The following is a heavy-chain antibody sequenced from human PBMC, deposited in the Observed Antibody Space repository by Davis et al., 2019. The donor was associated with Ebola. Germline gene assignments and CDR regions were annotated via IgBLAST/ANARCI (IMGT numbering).Heavy chain of an antibody. V-gene: IGHV1-2*02. CDR1: GFTFTGYY. CDR3: ARDDKVMHFDY. Sequence: ASVKVSCKASGFTFTGYYMHWVRQAPGQGPEWMGWISFNSGSTKYSHEFQGSVTMTRDTSINTAHVELSGLRSDDTAVYYCARDDKVMHFDYWGQGTLVTVSS. CDR2: ISFNSGST. J-gene: IGHJ4*02. D-gene: IGHD3-16*01.